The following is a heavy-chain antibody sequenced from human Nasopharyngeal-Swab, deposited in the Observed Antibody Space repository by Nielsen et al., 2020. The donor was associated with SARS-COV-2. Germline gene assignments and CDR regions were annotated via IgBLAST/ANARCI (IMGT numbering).Heavy chain of an antibody. J-gene: IGHJ6*02. V-gene: IGHV3-21*01. CDR3: ARDGLDYDFWSAYFMDV. CDR2: ITGSGGNT. Sequence: VRQAPGKGLEWVSVITGSGGNTYYSDSVKGRFTTSRDNAKNSLYLQMNSLRAEDTAVYYCARDGLDYDFWSAYFMDVWGQGTTVTVSS. D-gene: IGHD3-3*01.